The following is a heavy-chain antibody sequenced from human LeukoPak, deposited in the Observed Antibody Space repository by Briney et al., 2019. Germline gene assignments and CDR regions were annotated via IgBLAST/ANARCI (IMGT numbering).Heavy chain of an antibody. J-gene: IGHJ6*02. CDR2: IYYSGST. CDR1: GGSISSYY. D-gene: IGHD3-10*01. CDR3: ARDPAITMLRGVSFYYGMDV. Sequence: SETLSLTCTVSGGSISSYYWSWIRQPPGKGLEWIGYIYYSGSTNYNPSLKSRVTISVDTSKNQFSLKLNSVTAADTAVYYCARDPAITMLRGVSFYYGMDVWGQGTTVTVSS. V-gene: IGHV4-59*01.